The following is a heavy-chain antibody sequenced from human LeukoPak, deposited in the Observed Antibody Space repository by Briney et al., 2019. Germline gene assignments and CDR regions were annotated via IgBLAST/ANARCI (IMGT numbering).Heavy chain of an antibody. CDR3: ARDPGYCGGGSCYNNWFDP. CDR1: GYTFTSYG. J-gene: IGHJ5*02. V-gene: IGHV1-18*01. D-gene: IGHD2-15*01. CDR2: ISAYNGNT. Sequence: ASVKVSCKASGYTFTSYGISWVRQAPGQGLEWMGWISAYNGNTNYAQKLQGRVTMTTDTSTSTAYMELRSLRSDDTAVYYCARDPGYCGGGSCYNNWFDPWGQGTLVTVSS.